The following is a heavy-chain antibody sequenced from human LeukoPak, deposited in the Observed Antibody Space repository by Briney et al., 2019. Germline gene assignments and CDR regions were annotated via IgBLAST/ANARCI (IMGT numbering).Heavy chain of an antibody. CDR1: GFTFSGYA. Sequence: GGSLRLSCAASGFTFSGYAMHWVRQAPGKGLEWVAVIWYDGSNKYYADSVKGRFTISRDNSKNTLYLQMNSLRAEDTAVYYRAKMGSSIAASFDYWGQGTLVTVSS. V-gene: IGHV3-33*06. CDR2: IWYDGSNK. D-gene: IGHD6-6*01. CDR3: AKMGSSIAASFDY. J-gene: IGHJ4*02.